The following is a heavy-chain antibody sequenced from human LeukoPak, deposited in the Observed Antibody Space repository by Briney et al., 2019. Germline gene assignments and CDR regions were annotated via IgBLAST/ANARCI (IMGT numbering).Heavy chain of an antibody. V-gene: IGHV3-21*01. CDR3: ARDSEYSSSYVLKPHSYYFDY. CDR1: GFTFTSYS. D-gene: IGHD6-6*01. Sequence: AGSLRLSCAASGFTFTSYSMNWVRQAPGKGLEWVSSIISSSSYIYYADSVKGRFTISRDNAKNSLYLQMNSLRSEDTAVYYCARDSEYSSSYVLKPHSYYFDYWGQGTLVTVSS. J-gene: IGHJ4*02. CDR2: IISSSSYI.